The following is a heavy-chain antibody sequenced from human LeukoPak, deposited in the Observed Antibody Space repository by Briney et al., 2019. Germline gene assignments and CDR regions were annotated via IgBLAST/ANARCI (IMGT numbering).Heavy chain of an antibody. CDR3: ARVQYGSGSDY. J-gene: IGHJ4*02. Sequence: GSLRLSCAASGFTFSSYWMTWVRQAPGKGLEWVANIKQDGSETYYADSVKGRFTVSRENAKNSLYLEMNSLRAEDTAVYYCARVQYGSGSDYWGQGTLVTVSS. CDR2: IKQDGSET. D-gene: IGHD3-10*01. CDR1: GFTFSSYW. V-gene: IGHV3-7*04.